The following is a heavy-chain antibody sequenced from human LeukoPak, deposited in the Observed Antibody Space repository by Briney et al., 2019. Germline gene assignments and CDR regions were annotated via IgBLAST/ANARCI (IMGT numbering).Heavy chain of an antibody. CDR2: IIGSAHKI. J-gene: IGHJ4*02. CDR3: AGRITGYSSGYVF. CDR1: GFTFSSYA. D-gene: IGHD5-18*01. Sequence: GGSLRLFCGASGFTFSSYAMSWVRQAPGKGLDWVSVIIGSAHKIRYADSAGGRFTISRDNSENTVYLQMNDLRGEDTAIYYCAGRITGYSSGYVFWGQGTLVTVSS. V-gene: IGHV3-23*01.